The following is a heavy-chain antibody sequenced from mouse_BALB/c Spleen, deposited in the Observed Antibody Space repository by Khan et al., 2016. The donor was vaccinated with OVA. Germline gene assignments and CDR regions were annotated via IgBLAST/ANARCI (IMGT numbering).Heavy chain of an antibody. D-gene: IGHD2-9*01. CDR3: ARGGAAYYGNDGGAMEY. V-gene: IGHV9-4*02. CDR2: INTHSGVL. J-gene: IGHJ4*01. Sequence: QIQLVQSGPELKKPGETVRISYKVSGYTFTTAGIQWVQKMPGKGLKWIGLINTHSGVLKSAEDFKGRFAFSLAISVNTAYLQITNLKNEYTATYFCARGGAAYYGNDGGAMEYWGQGTSVTVSA. CDR1: GYTFTTAG.